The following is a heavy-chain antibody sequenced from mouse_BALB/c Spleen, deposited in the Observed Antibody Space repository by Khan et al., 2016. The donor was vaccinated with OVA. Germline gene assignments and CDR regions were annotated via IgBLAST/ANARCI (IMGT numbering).Heavy chain of an antibody. CDR1: GFSLTDYG. J-gene: IGHJ4*01. CDR3: AKGVWSYYFALDY. D-gene: IGHD2-10*02. Sequence: QMQLEESGPGLVAPSQSLSITCTVSGFSLTDYGVSWIRQPPGKGLEWLAVIWGGGSTYYNSALKSRLSISKDTSKSKVFLKMNSLRTDDTAMYYCAKGVWSYYFALDYWGQGTSVTVSA. CDR2: IWGGGST. V-gene: IGHV2-6-5*01.